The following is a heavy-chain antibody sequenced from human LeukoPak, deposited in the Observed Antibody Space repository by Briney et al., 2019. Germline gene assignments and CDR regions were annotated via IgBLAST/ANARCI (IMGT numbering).Heavy chain of an antibody. CDR2: IYPGDSDI. Sequence: GESLKISCKGSGYSFTTYLIAWVRQIPGKGPEWMVIIYPGDSDIRYSPSFQGQVTISVDKSISTAYLQWSSLKASDTAMYYCARRAYSGYEFDYWGQGTLVTVSS. D-gene: IGHD5-12*01. J-gene: IGHJ4*02. CDR3: ARRAYSGYEFDY. CDR1: GYSFTTYL. V-gene: IGHV5-51*01.